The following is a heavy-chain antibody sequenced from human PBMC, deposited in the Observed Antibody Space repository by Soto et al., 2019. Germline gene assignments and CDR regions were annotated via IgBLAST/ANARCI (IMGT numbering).Heavy chain of an antibody. CDR2: IYSGGST. CDR1: GFTVSSNY. J-gene: IGHJ6*02. V-gene: IGHV3-53*01. Sequence: WSLRLSCAASGFTVSSNYMSWVRQAPGKGLEWVSVIYSGGSTYSAASVKGRFTISRDNSKNTLYLQMNSLRAEDTAVYYCARGHIVYGMDVWGQGTTVTVSS. D-gene: IGHD2-21*01. CDR3: ARGHIVYGMDV.